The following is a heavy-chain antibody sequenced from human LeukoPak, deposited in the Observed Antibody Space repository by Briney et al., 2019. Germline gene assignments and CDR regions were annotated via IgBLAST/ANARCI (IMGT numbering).Heavy chain of an antibody. CDR3: ARAALLWFGELLSHFAY. Sequence: GASVKVSCKASGYTFTSYGISGVRQAPGQGLEWMGWISAYNGNTNYEQKFQGRVTITRDTSASTAYMELSSLRSEDTAVYSCARAALLWFGELLSHFAYWGQGTLVTVSS. D-gene: IGHD3-10*01. J-gene: IGHJ4*02. CDR1: GYTFTSYG. CDR2: ISAYNGNT. V-gene: IGHV1-18*01.